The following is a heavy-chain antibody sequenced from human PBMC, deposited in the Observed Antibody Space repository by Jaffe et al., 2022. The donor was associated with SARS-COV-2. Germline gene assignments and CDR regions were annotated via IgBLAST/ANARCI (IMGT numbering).Heavy chain of an antibody. J-gene: IGHJ5*02. D-gene: IGHD4-17*01. CDR1: GGSFSGYY. CDR2: INHSGST. CDR3: AGGHQGVTTGNWFDP. Sequence: QVQLQQWGAGLLKPSETLSLTCAVYGGSFSGYYWSWIRQPPGKGLEWIGEINHSGSTNYNPSLKSRVTISVDTSKNQFSLKLSSVTAADTAVYYCAGGHQGVTTGNWFDPWGQGTLVTVSS. V-gene: IGHV4-34*01.